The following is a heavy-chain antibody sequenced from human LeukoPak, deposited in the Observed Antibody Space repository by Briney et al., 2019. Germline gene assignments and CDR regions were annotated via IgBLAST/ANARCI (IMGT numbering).Heavy chain of an antibody. J-gene: IGHJ3*02. V-gene: IGHV4-30-4*08. CDR1: GGSISSGDYY. D-gene: IGHD2-2*01. CDR3: ARHSPVPAAMEFAFDI. CDR2: IYYSGST. Sequence: SETPSLTCTVSGGSISSGDYYWSWIRQPPGKGLEWIGYIYYSGSTYYNPSLKSRVTISVDTSKNQFSLKLSSATAADTAVYYCARHSPVPAAMEFAFDIWGQGTMVTVSS.